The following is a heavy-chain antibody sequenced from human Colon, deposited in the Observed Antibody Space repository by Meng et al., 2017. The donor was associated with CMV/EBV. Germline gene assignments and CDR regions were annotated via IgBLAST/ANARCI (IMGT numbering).Heavy chain of an antibody. D-gene: IGHD6-19*01. J-gene: IGHJ1*01. CDR1: GFTFSNYW. Sequence: GESLKISCAASGFTFSNYWMTWLRQAPGRGLELVAHIKEDGSEKYFVGSVKGRFTISRDNAKNSLYLQMNSLRAEDTAVYYCAGSRGWARPPEFWGQGTLVTVSS. CDR2: IKEDGSEK. V-gene: IGHV3-7*01. CDR3: AGSRGWARPPEF.